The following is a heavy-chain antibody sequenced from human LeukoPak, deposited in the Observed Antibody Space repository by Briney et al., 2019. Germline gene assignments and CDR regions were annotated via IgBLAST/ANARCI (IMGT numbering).Heavy chain of an antibody. CDR3: AKQSAGSAAWYSLHYDF. J-gene: IGHJ4*02. Sequence: GGSLRLSCAASGFTFSSYAMSWVRQAPGRGLEWVSSVDGGGGGTYYADSVKGRFTISRDNSKDTLYLQMNGLRAEDTAVYFCAKQSAGSAAWYSLHYDFWGQGTLVTVSS. V-gene: IGHV3-23*01. D-gene: IGHD6-13*01. CDR1: GFTFSSYA. CDR2: VDGGGGGT.